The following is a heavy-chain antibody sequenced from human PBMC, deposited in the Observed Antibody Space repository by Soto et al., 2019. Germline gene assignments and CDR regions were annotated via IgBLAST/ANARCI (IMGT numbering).Heavy chain of an antibody. CDR3: ARAPYYYDSSGYGYWYFDL. J-gene: IGHJ2*01. CDR1: GFTFSSYS. Sequence: GGSLRLSCAASGFTFSSYSMNWVRQAPGKGLEWVSYISSSSSTIYYADSLKGRSTISRDNAKNSLYLQMNSLRDEDTAAYYCARAPYYYDSSGYGYWYFDLWGRGTLVTVSS. CDR2: ISSSSSTI. V-gene: IGHV3-48*02. D-gene: IGHD3-22*01.